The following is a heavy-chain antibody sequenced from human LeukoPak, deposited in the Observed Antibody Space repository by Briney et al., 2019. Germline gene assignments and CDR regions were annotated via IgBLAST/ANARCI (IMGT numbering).Heavy chain of an antibody. V-gene: IGHV4-59*08. D-gene: IGHD5-18*01. CDR3: AISYSYGPPRF. J-gene: IGHJ1*01. CDR1: GGSISPFY. Sequence: PSETLSLTCTVSGGSISPFYWSWIRQPPGKGLEWIGYIYYSGTTEYNPSLQSRVTISLDTSKNQFSLKLSSVTAADTAVYYCAISYSYGPPRFWGQGTLVTVSS. CDR2: IYYSGTT.